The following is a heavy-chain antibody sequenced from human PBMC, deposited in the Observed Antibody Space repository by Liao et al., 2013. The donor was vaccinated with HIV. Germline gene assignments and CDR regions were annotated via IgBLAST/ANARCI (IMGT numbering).Heavy chain of an antibody. D-gene: IGHD2-2*02. J-gene: IGHJ5*02. CDR3: ARGRYLGP. V-gene: IGHV4-34*01. CDR2: INSSGTT. Sequence: QVQLQQWGAGLLKPSETLSLTCAVYTGSFGGYYWSWIRQPPGKGLEWIGEINSSGTTNYNPSLKSRVTISVDTSKNQFSLNLTSVTAADTAVYYCARGRYLGPWGQGTLVAVSS. CDR1: TGSFGGYY.